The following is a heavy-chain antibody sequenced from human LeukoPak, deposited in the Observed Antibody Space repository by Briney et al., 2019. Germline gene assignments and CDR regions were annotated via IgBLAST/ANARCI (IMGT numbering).Heavy chain of an antibody. V-gene: IGHV3-74*01. CDR1: GFTFSSYW. Sequence: QPGGSLRLSCAASGFTFSSYWMHWVRPVPGKGLVWVSRISSDGSNTKYADSVKGRFTISRDNAKNTLYLQMSSLRAEDTAVYCCARDPYCGGDCYSGLFDYWGQGTLVTVSS. CDR2: ISSDGSNT. D-gene: IGHD2-21*02. CDR3: ARDPYCGGDCYSGLFDY. J-gene: IGHJ4*02.